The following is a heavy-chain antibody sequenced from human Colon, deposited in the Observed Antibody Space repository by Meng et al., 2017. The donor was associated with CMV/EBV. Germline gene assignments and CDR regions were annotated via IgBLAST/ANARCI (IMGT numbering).Heavy chain of an antibody. Sequence: GESLKTPCAGSGFTFSRYAMSWVRQAPGKGLEWVSAISCNGGSTYYADTVKGRFSISRDNSKNTLYLKMNSLRAEDTAVYYCAKLGKSGYVPDYYYGMDVWGQGTTVTVSS. D-gene: IGHD5-12*01. CDR3: AKLGKSGYVPDYYYGMDV. J-gene: IGHJ6*02. CDR2: ISCNGGST. CDR1: GFTFSRYA. V-gene: IGHV3-23*01.